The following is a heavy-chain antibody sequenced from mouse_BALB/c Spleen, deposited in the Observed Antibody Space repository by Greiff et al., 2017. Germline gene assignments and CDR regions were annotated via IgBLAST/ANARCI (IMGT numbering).Heavy chain of an antibody. D-gene: IGHD2-3*01. J-gene: IGHJ3*01. Sequence: EVQRVESGPGLVKPSQSLSLTCSVTGYSITSGYYWNWIRQFPGNKLEWMGYISYDGSNNYNPSLKNRISITRDTSKNQFFLKLNSVTTEDTATYYGARGDGYYAFAYWGQGALVTVSA. CDR2: ISYDGSN. CDR3: ARGDGYYAFAY. V-gene: IGHV3-6*02. CDR1: GYSITSGYY.